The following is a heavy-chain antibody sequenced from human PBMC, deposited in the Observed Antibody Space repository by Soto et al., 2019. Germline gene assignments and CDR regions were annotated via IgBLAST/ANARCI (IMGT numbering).Heavy chain of an antibody. V-gene: IGHV4-31*03. CDR1: GGSITSEVHY. J-gene: IGHJ4*02. D-gene: IGHD3-22*01. CDR2: IYYRGST. CDR3: ATYYYDSSAQNYARLFDY. Sequence: QVQLQESGPGLVKPSQTLSLTCTVSGGSITSEVHYWSWIRQHPGKGLEWIGYIYYRGSTYYNPSLKSRVTISVDTSKPQFSLTLTSVTAAATAVYYCATYYYDSSAQNYARLFDYWGQGTLVTVSS.